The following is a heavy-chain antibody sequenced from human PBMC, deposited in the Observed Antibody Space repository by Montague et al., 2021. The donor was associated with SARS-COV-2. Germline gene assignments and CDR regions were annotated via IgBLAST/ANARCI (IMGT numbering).Heavy chain of an antibody. CDR3: AGSLLEYYGMDV. D-gene: IGHD3-3*01. CDR1: GFTFSSYG. Sequence: SLRLSCAASGFTFSSYGMHWVRQAPGKGLEWVAVISYDGSNKYYADSVKGRFTISRDNSKNTLYLQMNSLRAEDTAVYYCAGSLLEYYGMDVWGQGTTDTVSS. CDR2: ISYDGSNK. J-gene: IGHJ6*02. V-gene: IGHV3-30*03.